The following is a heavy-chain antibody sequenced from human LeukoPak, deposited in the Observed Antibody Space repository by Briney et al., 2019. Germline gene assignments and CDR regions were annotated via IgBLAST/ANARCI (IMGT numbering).Heavy chain of an antibody. D-gene: IGHD3-10*01. CDR2: INPSGGST. V-gene: IGHV1-46*02. J-gene: IGHJ5*02. Sequence: ASVKVSCKASGYIFNSYYIHWVRQAPGQGLEWMGIINPSGGSTSYAQKFQGRVTMTRDTSTSTVYMELNSLRSEDTAVYYCARAPGSGSASNYDPWGQGTLVTVSS. CDR3: ARAPGSGSASNYDP. CDR1: GYIFNSYY.